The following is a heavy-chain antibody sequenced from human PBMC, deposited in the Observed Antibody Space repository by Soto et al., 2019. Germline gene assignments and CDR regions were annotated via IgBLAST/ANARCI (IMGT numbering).Heavy chain of an antibody. Sequence: CWLGFRQPPEKKLEWIGEINHSGSTNYNPSLKSRVTISVDTSKNHVSLTLSSVTAADTAVYYCARVRLNRIYCINGLSQDSNYYPMDVRGKGTTIT. CDR2: INHSGST. D-gene: IGHD2-8*01. V-gene: IGHV4-34*01. J-gene: IGHJ6*04. CDR1: C. CDR3: ARVRLNRIYCINGLSQDSNYYPMDV.